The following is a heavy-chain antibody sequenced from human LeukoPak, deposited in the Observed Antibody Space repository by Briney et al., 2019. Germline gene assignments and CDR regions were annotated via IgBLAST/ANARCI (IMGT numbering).Heavy chain of an antibody. V-gene: IGHV3-7*03. CDR2: INQDGSEK. CDR1: EFTFSSYW. D-gene: IGHD3-22*01. J-gene: IGHJ4*02. CDR3: AKVGLYYDSSGYYDY. Sequence: GGSLRLSCAASEFTFSSYWMNWVRQAPGKGLEWVANINQDGSEKSYVDSVKGRFTISRDNAKNSLYLQMNSLRAEDTALYYCAKVGLYYDSSGYYDYWGQGTLVTVSS.